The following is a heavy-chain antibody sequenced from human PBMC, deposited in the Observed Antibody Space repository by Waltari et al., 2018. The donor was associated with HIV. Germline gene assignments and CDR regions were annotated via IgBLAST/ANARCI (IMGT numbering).Heavy chain of an antibody. CDR1: GFTFSSYE. CDR2: IFSSGSTI. CDR3: ARDGPGYFDY. J-gene: IGHJ4*02. V-gene: IGHV3-48*03. Sequence: EVQLVESGGGLVQPGGSLSPSCAASGFTFSSYEMNWVRQAPGKGLEWVSYIFSSGSTIYYADSVKGRFTISRDNAKNSLYLQMNSLRAEDTAVYYCARDGPGYFDYWGQGTLVTVSS.